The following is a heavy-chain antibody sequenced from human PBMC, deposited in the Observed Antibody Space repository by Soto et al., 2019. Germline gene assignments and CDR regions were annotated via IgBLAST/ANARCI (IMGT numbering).Heavy chain of an antibody. J-gene: IGHJ4*02. Sequence: ASVKVSCKPSVYTFTREGISWGRQAPGQVLEWMGWISAYNGNTNYAQKLQGRVTMTTDTSTSTAYMELRSLRSDDTAVYYCARVYCTNGVCYEFDYWGQGTLVTVSS. CDR2: ISAYNGNT. V-gene: IGHV1-18*01. D-gene: IGHD2-8*01. CDR1: VYTFTREG. CDR3: ARVYCTNGVCYEFDY.